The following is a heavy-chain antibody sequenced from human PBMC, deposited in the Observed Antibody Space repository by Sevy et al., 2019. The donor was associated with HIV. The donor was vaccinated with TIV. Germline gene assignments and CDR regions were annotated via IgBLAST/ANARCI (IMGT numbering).Heavy chain of an antibody. D-gene: IGHD1-1*01. V-gene: IGHV3-7*03. CDR1: GFSFSSYW. CDR2: IKQDGSEK. CDR3: ARGYDYFDY. J-gene: IGHJ4*02. Sequence: GSLRLSCAASGFSFSSYWMSWLHQATGKGLEWVANIKQDGSEKYYVDSVKGRFTISRDNAKNSLYLQMNSLRAEDTAVYYCARGYDYFDYWGQGTLVTVSS.